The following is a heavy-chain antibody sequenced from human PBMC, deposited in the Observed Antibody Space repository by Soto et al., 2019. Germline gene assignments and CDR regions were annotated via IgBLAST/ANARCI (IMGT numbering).Heavy chain of an antibody. CDR2: ITVNSGNT. Sequence: WASVKVSCKASGYTFISYGIGWVRQAPGQGLEWMGWITVNSGNTNYPQKFQGRVTMTTDTSTSTAYMELRSLTSDDTAVYYCGRGLGGGWYYFDYWGPGTLVTVSS. J-gene: IGHJ4*02. D-gene: IGHD6-19*01. V-gene: IGHV1-18*01. CDR3: GRGLGGGWYYFDY. CDR1: GYTFISYG.